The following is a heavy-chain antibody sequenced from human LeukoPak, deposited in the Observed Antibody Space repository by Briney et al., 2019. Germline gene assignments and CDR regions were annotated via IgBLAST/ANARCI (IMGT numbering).Heavy chain of an antibody. J-gene: IGHJ4*02. CDR3: AKGSLTYSNYVFDY. D-gene: IGHD4-11*01. CDR2: ISWNSGSI. Sequence: GRSLRLSCAASGFTFDDYAMHWVRQAPGKGLEWVSGISWNSGSIGYADSVKGRFTISRDNAKNSLYLQMNSLRAEETALYHCAKGSLTYSNYVFDYWGQGTLVTVSS. V-gene: IGHV3-9*01. CDR1: GFTFDDYA.